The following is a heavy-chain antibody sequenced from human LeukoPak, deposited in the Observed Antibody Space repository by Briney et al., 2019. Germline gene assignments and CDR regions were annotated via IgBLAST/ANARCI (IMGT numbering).Heavy chain of an antibody. J-gene: IGHJ4*02. V-gene: IGHV1-2*02. CDR1: GYTFTGYY. D-gene: IGHD5-12*01. Sequence: ASVKVSCKASGYTFTGYYMHWVRQAPGQGLEWIGWINPNSGGTNYAQKFQGRVTMTRDTSISTAYMELSRLRSDDTAVYYCARDPGYSGYGFFDYWGQGTLVTVSS. CDR2: INPNSGGT. CDR3: ARDPGYSGYGFFDY.